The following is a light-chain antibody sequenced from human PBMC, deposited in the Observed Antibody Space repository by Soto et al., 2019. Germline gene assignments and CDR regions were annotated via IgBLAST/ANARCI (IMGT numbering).Light chain of an antibody. CDR1: ENVRNSF. V-gene: IGKV3-20*01. CDR2: AAS. CDR3: QQYGSSPRT. J-gene: IGKJ1*01. Sequence: EIVLTQSPGTLSLSPGERATLSCRASENVRNSFLAWYQQKPGQAPRLLISAASSRATGIPDRFSGSGSGTDFTLTIGRLEPEDFAVYYCQQYGSSPRTFGQGTKVEIK.